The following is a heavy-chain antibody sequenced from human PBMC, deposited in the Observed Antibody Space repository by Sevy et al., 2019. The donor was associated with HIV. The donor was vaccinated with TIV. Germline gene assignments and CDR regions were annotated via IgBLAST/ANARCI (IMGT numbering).Heavy chain of an antibody. V-gene: IGHV3-11*01. D-gene: IGHD3-10*01. CDR1: GFTFSDYY. CDR2: ISSSGSTI. CDR3: AGDRKGMVRGVPIYYYYGMDV. J-gene: IGHJ6*02. Sequence: GGSLRLSCAASGFTFSDYYMSWIRQAPGKGLEWVSYISSSGSTIYYADSVKGRFTISRDNAKNSLYLQMNSLRAEDTAVDYCAGDRKGMVRGVPIYYYYGMDVWGQGTTVTVSS.